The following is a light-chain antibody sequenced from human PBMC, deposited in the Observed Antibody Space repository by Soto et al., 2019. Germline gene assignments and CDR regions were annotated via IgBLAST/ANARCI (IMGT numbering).Light chain of an antibody. CDR2: DVS. V-gene: IGLV2-11*01. CDR3: CSYGGSFYV. J-gene: IGLJ1*01. Sequence: LTQPRSVSGSPGQSVTISCTGTSSDVGAYNFVSWYQQHPGKAPKLVIFDVSQRPSGVPDRFSGSKSGSTASLTISGLQPEGEADYYCCSYGGSFYVIGTGTKVTVL. CDR1: SSDVGAYNF.